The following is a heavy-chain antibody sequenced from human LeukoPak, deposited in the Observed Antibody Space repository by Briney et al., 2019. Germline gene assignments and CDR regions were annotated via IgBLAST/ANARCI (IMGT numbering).Heavy chain of an antibody. CDR3: ARDPDLYSSGWAHDWYFDL. CDR1: GGSISSYY. D-gene: IGHD6-19*01. V-gene: IGHV4-59*12. Sequence: SETLSLTCTVSGGSISSYYWSWIRQSPGKGLEWIGHIYYRGSSNYNPSLKSRVTISGDTSKNQFSLKLSSVTAADTAVYYCARDPDLYSSGWAHDWYFDLWGRGTLVTVSS. CDR2: IYYRGSS. J-gene: IGHJ2*01.